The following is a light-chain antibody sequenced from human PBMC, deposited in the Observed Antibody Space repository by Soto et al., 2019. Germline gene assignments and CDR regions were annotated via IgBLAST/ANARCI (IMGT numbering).Light chain of an antibody. V-gene: IGKV3-11*01. Sequence: EIVLTQSPATLSLSPGERATLSCRASQSVSSYLAWYQQKPGQAPRLLIYDASNRATGIPARFNGSGSGTDLTLTNSSLETEDFAVYYCQQRRNWPRTFGQGTKLEIK. J-gene: IGKJ2*01. CDR3: QQRRNWPRT. CDR2: DAS. CDR1: QSVSSY.